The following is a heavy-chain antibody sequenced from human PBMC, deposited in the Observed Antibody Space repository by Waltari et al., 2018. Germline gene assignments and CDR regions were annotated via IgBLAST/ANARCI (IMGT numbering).Heavy chain of an antibody. CDR1: GFTFSNYA. V-gene: IGHV3-23*01. Sequence: EVQLLESGGGLVQPGGSLRLACLASGFTFSNYAMTWVRPGPGKGLDWVSAISGCGIKAYYADSVKGRFTISRDNSKNTLYLQMNSLRAEDTAVYSCARVHSLGQYDSNGQESNFDHWGQGALVTVSS. J-gene: IGHJ4*02. CDR2: ISGCGIKA. CDR3: ARVHSLGQYDSNGQESNFDH. D-gene: IGHD3-16*01.